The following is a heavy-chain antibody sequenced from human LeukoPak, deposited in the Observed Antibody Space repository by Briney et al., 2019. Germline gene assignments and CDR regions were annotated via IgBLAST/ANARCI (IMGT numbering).Heavy chain of an antibody. J-gene: IGHJ5*02. CDR2: IYCSGST. CDR3: ARESERYCSSTSCPNWYDP. CDR1: GDSISSRMYY. D-gene: IGHD2-2*01. V-gene: IGHV4-39*07. Sequence: SETLSLTCTVSGDSISSRMYYWGWVRQPPGTGLELIVCIYCSGSTYYNPSLKSRVTISVETSKNQFSLRLSDVTDADTAVYYCARESERYCSSTSCPNWYDPWGQGTVVTVSS.